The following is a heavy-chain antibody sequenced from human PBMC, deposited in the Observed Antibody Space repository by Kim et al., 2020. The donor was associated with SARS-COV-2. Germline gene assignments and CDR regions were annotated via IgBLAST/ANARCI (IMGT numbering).Heavy chain of an antibody. CDR2: ISYDGSNK. CDR1: GFTFSSYG. J-gene: IGHJ6*01. CDR3: ARGGYYDSSGYYYYYYG. Sequence: GGSLRLSCAASGFTFSSYGMHWVRQAPGKGLEWVAVISYDGSNKYYADCVKGRFTISRDNSKNTLYLQMNSLRAEDTAVYYCARGGYYDSSGYYYYYYG. V-gene: IGHV3-33*05. D-gene: IGHD3-22*01.